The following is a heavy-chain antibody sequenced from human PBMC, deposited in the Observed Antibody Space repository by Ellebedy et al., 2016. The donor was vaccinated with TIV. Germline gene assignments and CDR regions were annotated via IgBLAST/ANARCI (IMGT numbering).Heavy chain of an antibody. CDR3: AKAVVPAAFGPYYYGMDV. CDR2: ISGSGGST. Sequence: GGSLRLSCAASGFTFSSYGMTWVRQAPGKGLEWVSAISGSGGSTYYADSVKGRFTISRDNSKNTLYLQMNSLRAEDTAVYYCAKAVVPAAFGPYYYGMDVWGQGTTVTVSS. D-gene: IGHD2-2*01. J-gene: IGHJ6*02. V-gene: IGHV3-23*01. CDR1: GFTFSSYG.